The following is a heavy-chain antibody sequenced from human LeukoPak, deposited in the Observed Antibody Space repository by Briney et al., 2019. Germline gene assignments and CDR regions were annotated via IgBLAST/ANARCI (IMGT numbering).Heavy chain of an antibody. CDR2: IHYTGTT. CDR1: GVSINNYY. CDR3: ARGHFGMDV. J-gene: IGHJ6*02. Sequence: SETLSLTCTVSGVSINNYYWTWIRQPPGKGLEWIGCIHYTGTTDYNPPLKSRVTISVDTSRNHFSLKLSSVTAADTAVYYCARGHFGMDVWGQGTTVTVSS. V-gene: IGHV4-59*01.